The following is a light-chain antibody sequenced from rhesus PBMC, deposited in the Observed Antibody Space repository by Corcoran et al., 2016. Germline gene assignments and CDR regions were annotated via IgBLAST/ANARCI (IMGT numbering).Light chain of an antibody. CDR2: DAS. J-gene: IGKJ1*01. Sequence: EIVMTQSPATLSLSPGETATLSCRASQSVSSSLAWYQPKPGQSPRLLLYDASSRSTGIPARLSGSGSGTDFTLTISSLEPEDFAVYYCQETSNLWTFGQGTKVEIK. V-gene: IGKV3-31*02. CDR3: QETSNLWT. CDR1: QSVSSS.